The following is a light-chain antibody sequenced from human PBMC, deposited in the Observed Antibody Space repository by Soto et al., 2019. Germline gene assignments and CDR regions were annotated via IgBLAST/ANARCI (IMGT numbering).Light chain of an antibody. CDR3: QQYGSSPPIT. CDR1: QSVSSN. J-gene: IGKJ5*01. Sequence: EIVMTQSPATLSVSPGERATLSCRASQSVSSNLAWYQQKPGQAPRLLIYGASTRATGIPARSSGSGSGTEFTLTISSLQSEDFAVYYCQQYGSSPPITFGQGTRLEIK. V-gene: IGKV3-15*01. CDR2: GAS.